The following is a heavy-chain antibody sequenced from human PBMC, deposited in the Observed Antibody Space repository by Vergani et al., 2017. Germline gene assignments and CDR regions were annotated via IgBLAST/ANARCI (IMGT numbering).Heavy chain of an antibody. CDR3: ASQYYDFWSGRD. Sequence: QLVESGGDLVQPGGSLRLSCVVSGFTVSSHYMSWVRQAPGKGLEWVSVIFSGGYTYYADSVKGRFTISRDDSKNSLYLQMNSLRAEDTAVYYCASQYYDFWSGRDWGQGTLVTVSS. J-gene: IGHJ1*01. CDR2: IFSGGYT. V-gene: IGHV3-66*04. D-gene: IGHD3-3*01. CDR1: GFTVSSHY.